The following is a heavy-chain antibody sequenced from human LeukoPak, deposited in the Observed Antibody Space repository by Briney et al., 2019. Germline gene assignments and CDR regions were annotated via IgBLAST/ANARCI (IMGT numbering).Heavy chain of an antibody. D-gene: IGHD2-21*01. CDR3: ARDPVAYCGGDCYSAMDV. J-gene: IGHJ6*04. Sequence: GRSLRLSCAASGFTFSSYAMHWVRQAPGKGLEWVAVISYDGSNKYYADSVKGRFTISRDNSKNTLYLQMNSLRAEDTAVYYCARDPVAYCGGDCYSAMDVWGKGTTVTVSS. V-gene: IGHV3-30*04. CDR1: GFTFSSYA. CDR2: ISYDGSNK.